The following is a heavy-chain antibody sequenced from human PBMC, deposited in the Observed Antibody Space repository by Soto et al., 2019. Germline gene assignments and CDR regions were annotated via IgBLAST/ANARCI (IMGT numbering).Heavy chain of an antibody. CDR1: GFTFSSYS. CDR2: ISSSSSTI. Sequence: GGSLRLSCAASGFTFSSYSMNWVRQAPGKGLEWVSYISSSSSTIYYADSVKGRFTISRDNAKNSLYLQMNSLRDEDTAVYYCARVPGGYMLPYYYYGMDVWGQGTTVTVSS. D-gene: IGHD5-18*01. CDR3: ARVPGGYMLPYYYYGMDV. V-gene: IGHV3-48*02. J-gene: IGHJ6*02.